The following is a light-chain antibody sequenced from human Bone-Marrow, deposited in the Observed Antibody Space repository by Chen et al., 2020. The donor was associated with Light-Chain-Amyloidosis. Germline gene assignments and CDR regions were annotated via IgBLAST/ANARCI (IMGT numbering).Light chain of an antibody. Sequence: QSALTQPASVSGSPGQSLTISCTGTSSDVGGDNHVSWYQQHPDKAPKLMIYEGTNRPSWVPDRFSGSKADNTASLTISGLQTEDEADYFCSSYTITNTLVFGSGTRVTVL. CDR2: EGT. J-gene: IGLJ1*01. CDR3: SSYTITNTLV. CDR1: SSDVGGDNH. V-gene: IGLV2-14*01.